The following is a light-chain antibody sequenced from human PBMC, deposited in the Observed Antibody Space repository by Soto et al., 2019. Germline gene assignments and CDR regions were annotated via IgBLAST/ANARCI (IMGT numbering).Light chain of an antibody. Sequence: ETWFAHSPDTLSFSPGEGATLSFRSSQTVKNEYLAWYQQRRGLAPRLLIYGASGRATGIPDRFSGSGSGTDFTLTITRLEPEDFAVYYCQQYGTSPLTFGGGTKVDI. CDR1: QTVKNEY. CDR2: GAS. V-gene: IGKV3-20*01. J-gene: IGKJ4*01. CDR3: QQYGTSPLT.